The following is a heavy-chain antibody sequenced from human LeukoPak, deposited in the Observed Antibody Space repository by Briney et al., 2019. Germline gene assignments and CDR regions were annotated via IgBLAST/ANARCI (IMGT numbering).Heavy chain of an antibody. Sequence: ASVKVSCKASGYTFTSYYMHWVRQAPGQGLEWMGIINPSGGSTSYAQKFQGRVTTTRDMSTSTVYMELSSLRSEDTAVYYCARDSAGQWLVLGYWGQGTLVTVSS. CDR3: ARDSAGQWLVLGY. CDR1: GYTFTSYY. J-gene: IGHJ4*02. D-gene: IGHD6-19*01. V-gene: IGHV1-46*01. CDR2: INPSGGST.